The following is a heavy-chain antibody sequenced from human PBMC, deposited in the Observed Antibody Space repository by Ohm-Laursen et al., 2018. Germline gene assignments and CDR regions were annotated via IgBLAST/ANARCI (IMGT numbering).Heavy chain of an antibody. J-gene: IGHJ1*01. CDR1: GGSISSYY. V-gene: IGHV4-59*07. CDR3: ARGARGIAHYQH. Sequence: SDTLSLTCTVSGGSISSYYWSWIRQPPGKGMEWIGYIYYSGSTNYNPSLKSRVTISVDTSKNQFSLKLSSVTAADTAVYYCARGARGIAHYQHWGQGTLVTVSS. D-gene: IGHD6-13*01. CDR2: IYYSGST.